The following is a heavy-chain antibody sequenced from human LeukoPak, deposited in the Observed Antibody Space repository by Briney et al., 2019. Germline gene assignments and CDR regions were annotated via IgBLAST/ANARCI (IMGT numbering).Heavy chain of an antibody. CDR2: ISYDGSNK. V-gene: IGHV3-30-3*01. Sequence: GSLRLSCAASGFTFSSYAMHWVRQAPGKGLEWVAVISYDGSNKYYADSVKGRFTISRDNPKNTLYLQMNSLRAEDTAVYYCARDAYDSSGYIFDYWGQGTLVTVSS. D-gene: IGHD3-22*01. CDR3: ARDAYDSSGYIFDY. CDR1: GFTFSSYA. J-gene: IGHJ4*02.